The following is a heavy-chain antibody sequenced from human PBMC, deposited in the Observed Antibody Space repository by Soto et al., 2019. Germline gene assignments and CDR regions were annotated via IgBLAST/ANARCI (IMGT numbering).Heavy chain of an antibody. CDR2: IWYDGSNK. Sequence: GGSLGLTCAASGFTFSSYGMHWVRQAPGKGLEWVAVIWYDGSNKYYADSVKGRFTISRDNSKNTLYLQMNSLRAEDTAVYYCARDVTVTSPAAFDICGQVPMVTV. J-gene: IGHJ3*02. CDR1: GFTFSSYG. CDR3: ARDVTVTSPAAFDI. D-gene: IGHD4-4*01. V-gene: IGHV3-33*01.